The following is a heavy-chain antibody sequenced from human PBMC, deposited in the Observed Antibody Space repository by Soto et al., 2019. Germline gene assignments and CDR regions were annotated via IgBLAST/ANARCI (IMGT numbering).Heavy chain of an antibody. Sequence: ASVKVSCKASGYNFNIYGINWVRQAPGQGLELMGWIGAYDGKTTYAEKFQGRVTMTTDASTSTAYMELRSLRSDDRAVYYCARDPHEYWTSYWFDPWGQGTLVTVSS. CDR2: IGAYDGKT. CDR1: GYNFNIYG. D-gene: IGHD3-3*01. V-gene: IGHV1-18*01. CDR3: ARDPHEYWTSYWFDP. J-gene: IGHJ5*02.